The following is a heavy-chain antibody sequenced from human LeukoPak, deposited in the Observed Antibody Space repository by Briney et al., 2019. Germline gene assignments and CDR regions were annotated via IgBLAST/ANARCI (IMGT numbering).Heavy chain of an antibody. J-gene: IGHJ5*02. CDR1: GFTFSNYA. CDR2: NSGSGGST. CDR3: ARGLDYGDSGWFDP. D-gene: IGHD4-17*01. Sequence: GGSLRLSCAASGFTFSNYAMSWVRQAPGRGLEWVSTNSGSGGSTYYADSVKGRFTISRDNSKNTLSLQMNSLRAEDTAVYYCARGLDYGDSGWFDPWGQGALVTVSS. V-gene: IGHV3-23*01.